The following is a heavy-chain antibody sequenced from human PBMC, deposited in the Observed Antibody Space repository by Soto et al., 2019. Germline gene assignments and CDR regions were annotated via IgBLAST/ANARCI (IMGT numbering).Heavy chain of an antibody. CDR2: ISGNGGST. J-gene: IGHJ6*03. D-gene: IGHD2-2*01. V-gene: IGHV3-23*01. CDR1: GFIFSNYA. CDR3: AKDGCSITSCRSYYYYYMDV. Sequence: EVQLLESGGYLVQPGGSLRLSCAASGFIFSNYAMNWVRQAPGKGLEWVSAISGNGGSTYYADSVKGRFTISRDNSKNTLYLQMNSLRAEDTAVYYCAKDGCSITSCRSYYYYYMDVWGKGTTVTVSS.